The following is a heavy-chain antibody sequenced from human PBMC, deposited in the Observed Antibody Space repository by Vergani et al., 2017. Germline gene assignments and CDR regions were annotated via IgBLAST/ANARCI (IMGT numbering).Heavy chain of an antibody. CDR1: GLTFSSYS. J-gene: IGHJ4*02. CDR2: ISSSSRTI. D-gene: IGHD3-22*01. Sequence: EVQLVESGGGLEQPGGSLRLSCAASGLTFSSYSMNWVRQAPGKGLEWVSYISSSSRTIYYAESVKGRFTISRDNAKNSLYLQMSSLRAEDTAVYYCAREIAGYFDYWGQGTLVTVSS. CDR3: AREIAGYFDY. V-gene: IGHV3-48*01.